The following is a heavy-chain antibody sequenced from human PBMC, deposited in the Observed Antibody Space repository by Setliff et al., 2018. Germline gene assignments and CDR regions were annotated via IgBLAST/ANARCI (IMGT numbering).Heavy chain of an antibody. CDR2: IYYRGST. D-gene: IGHD3-22*01. CDR1: GVSISRHY. V-gene: IGHV4-59*11. J-gene: IGHJ5*02. CDR3: ARDQGPYFDSSGYWFDP. Sequence: SETLSLTCTVSGVSISRHYWSWIRQPPGKGLEWIGSIYYRGSTKYNPSLKSRLTMSVDTSNNHLSLKMTSATAADTAVYYCARDQGPYFDSSGYWFDPWGQGTLVTVSS.